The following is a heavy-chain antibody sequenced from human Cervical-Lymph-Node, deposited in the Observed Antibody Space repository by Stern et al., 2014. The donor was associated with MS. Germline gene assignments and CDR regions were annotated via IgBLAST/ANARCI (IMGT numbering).Heavy chain of an antibody. D-gene: IGHD3-22*01. CDR1: GYTFTSYY. Sequence: QVQLVQSGAEVKKPGASVKVSCKASGYTFTSYYMHWVRQAPGQGLEWMGIINPSGGSTSYAQKFQGRVTMTRDTSTSTVYMELSSLRSEDTAVYYCARDQAYYDSSGYFSAGFDYWGQGTLVTVSS. CDR2: INPSGGST. J-gene: IGHJ4*02. V-gene: IGHV1-46*01. CDR3: ARDQAYYDSSGYFSAGFDY.